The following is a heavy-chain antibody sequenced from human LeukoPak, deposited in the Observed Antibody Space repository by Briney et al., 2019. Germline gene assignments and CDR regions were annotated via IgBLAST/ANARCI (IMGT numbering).Heavy chain of an antibody. D-gene: IGHD6-6*01. Sequence: KPSETLSLTCAVSGYSLSSGYYWGWVRQPPGEGLEWIGSIYHSGSTYYNPSLKSRVTISVDTSKNQFSLKLSSVTAADTAVYYCARKEGSIAARIDYWGQGTLVTVSS. CDR3: ARKEGSIAARIDY. J-gene: IGHJ4*02. V-gene: IGHV4-38-2*01. CDR1: GYSLSSGYY. CDR2: IYHSGST.